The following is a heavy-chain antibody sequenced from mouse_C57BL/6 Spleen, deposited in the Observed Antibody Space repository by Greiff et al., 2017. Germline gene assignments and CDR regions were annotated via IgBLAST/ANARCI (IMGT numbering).Heavy chain of an antibody. D-gene: IGHD1-1*01. CDR2: IWSDGST. Sequence: FQLQQPGPGLVAPSQSLSITCTVLGFPLTSYGVHWVRQPPGKGLEWLVVIWSDGSTTSNTALKSRLSISKDNPKSQVFSKRTSPQTDDTAMYYCARGDYYGSRSLYYAMDYWGQGTSVTVSS. CDR1: GFPLTSYG. V-gene: IGHV2-6*03. J-gene: IGHJ4*01. CDR3: ARGDYYGSRSLYYAMDY.